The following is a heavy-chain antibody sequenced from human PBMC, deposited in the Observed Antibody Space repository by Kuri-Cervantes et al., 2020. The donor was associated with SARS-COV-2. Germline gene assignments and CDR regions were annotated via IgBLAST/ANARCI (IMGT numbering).Heavy chain of an antibody. Sequence: GESLKISCAASGFTFSSYAIHWVRQAPGKGLEWVAVISYDGSNKYYADSVKGRFTISRDNSKNTLYLQMNSLRAEDTAVYYCAKNAGGWLYYFDYWGQGTLVTDSS. CDR1: GFTFSSYA. D-gene: IGHD3-10*01. CDR3: AKNAGGWLYYFDY. CDR2: ISYDGSNK. J-gene: IGHJ4*02. V-gene: IGHV3-30-3*02.